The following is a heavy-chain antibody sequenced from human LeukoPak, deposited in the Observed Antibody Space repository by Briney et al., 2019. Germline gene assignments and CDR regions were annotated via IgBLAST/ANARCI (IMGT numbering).Heavy chain of an antibody. J-gene: IGHJ4*02. CDR2: MNQDGSAI. Sequence: GGSLRLSCAASGFTFSSYAMSWVRQAPGKGLERVAHMNQDGSAIYSIDSVKGRFTISRDNDKNSLYLHMSGLTVADTAVYYCATPPGYWGSAPFDFWGQGTVVTVSS. V-gene: IGHV3-7*03. CDR1: GFTFSSYA. CDR3: ATPPGYWGSAPFDF. D-gene: IGHD7-27*01.